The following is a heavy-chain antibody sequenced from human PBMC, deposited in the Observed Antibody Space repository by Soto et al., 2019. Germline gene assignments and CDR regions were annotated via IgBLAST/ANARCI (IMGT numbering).Heavy chain of an antibody. Sequence: SETLSLTCTVSGGSISSGGYYWSWIRQHPGKGLEWIGYIYYSGSTYYNPSLKSRVTISVDTSKNQFSLKLSSVTAADTAVYYCERAAYNWNYHAFDIWGQGTMVTVSS. D-gene: IGHD1-7*01. J-gene: IGHJ3*02. V-gene: IGHV4-31*03. CDR2: IYYSGST. CDR3: ERAAYNWNYHAFDI. CDR1: GGSISSGGYY.